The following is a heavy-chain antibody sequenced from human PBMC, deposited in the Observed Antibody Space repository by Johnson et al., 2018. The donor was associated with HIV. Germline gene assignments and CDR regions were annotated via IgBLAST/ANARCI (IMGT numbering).Heavy chain of an antibody. V-gene: IGHV3-21*01. CDR2: ISGSGGST. J-gene: IGHJ3*02. CDR1: GFTFSSYG. Sequence: VQLVESGGGVVQPGGSLRLSCAASGFTFSSYGMHWVRQAPGKGLEWVSAISGSGGSTYYADSVKGRFTISRDNAKKSLYLQMNSLRAEDTAVYYCARGRYAFDIWGQGTMVTVSS. CDR3: ARGRYAFDI.